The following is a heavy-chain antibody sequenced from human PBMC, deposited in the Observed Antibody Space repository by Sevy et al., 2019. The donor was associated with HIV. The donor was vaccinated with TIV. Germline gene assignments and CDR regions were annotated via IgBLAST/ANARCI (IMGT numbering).Heavy chain of an antibody. CDR1: GFTFNTYC. CDR2: IGNAAGFT. Sequence: GGSLRLSCAASGFTFNTYCLIWVRQTPGKGLEWLSFIGNAAGFTYYADPVKGRFTISRENAKNSLYLQMNSLRDEDTAVYYCARCPGHYSIDYWGQGTLVTVSS. D-gene: IGHD2-21*01. V-gene: IGHV3-48*02. J-gene: IGHJ4*02. CDR3: ARCPGHYSIDY.